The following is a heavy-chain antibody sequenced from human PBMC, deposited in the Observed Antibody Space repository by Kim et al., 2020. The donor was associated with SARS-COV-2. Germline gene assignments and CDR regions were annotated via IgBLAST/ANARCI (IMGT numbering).Heavy chain of an antibody. CDR1: GYSFTNYW. Sequence: GESLKISCKGSGYSFTNYWIGWVRQMPGKGLEWMGIIYPGDSNIRYSPSFQGQVTISADNSISTAYLQWSSLKASDTAMYYCARRRPVLKPYYFDYWGQGTLVTVSS. J-gene: IGHJ4*02. CDR3: ARRRPVLKPYYFDY. V-gene: IGHV5-51*01. CDR2: IYPGDSNI.